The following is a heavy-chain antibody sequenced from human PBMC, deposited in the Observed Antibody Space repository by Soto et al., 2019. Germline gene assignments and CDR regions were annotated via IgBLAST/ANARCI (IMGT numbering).Heavy chain of an antibody. V-gene: IGHV4-4*02. CDR3: ARASSFRGDFDI. D-gene: IGHD2-21*01. CDR1: GGSIRSSSW. Sequence: QVQLQESGPGLVKASGTLSLTCVVSGGSIRSSSWWTWLRQSPGKGLEWIGEIYHAGSPNYNPSFQSLVTISADNSKNSFSLKMTSVTAADTAKYYCARASSFRGDFDIWGQGTAVTVSS. CDR2: IYHAGSP. J-gene: IGHJ3*02.